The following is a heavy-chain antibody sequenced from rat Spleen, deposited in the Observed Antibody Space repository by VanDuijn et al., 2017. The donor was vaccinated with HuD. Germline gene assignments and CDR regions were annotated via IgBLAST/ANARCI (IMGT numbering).Heavy chain of an antibody. CDR3: TARFDWFAY. V-gene: IGHV5-31*01. J-gene: IGHJ3*01. Sequence: EVQLVESGGGLVQPGRSLKVSCLASGFSFNNYWMSWIRQAPGKGLEWVASITNTAGRIYYPDSVKGRFTISRDNAQNTLYLQMNSLRSEDTATYYCTARFDWFAYWGQGTLLTVSS. CDR1: GFSFNNYW. CDR2: ITNTAGRI.